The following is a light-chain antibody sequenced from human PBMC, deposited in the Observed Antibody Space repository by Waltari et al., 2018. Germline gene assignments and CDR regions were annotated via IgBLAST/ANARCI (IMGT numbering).Light chain of an antibody. J-gene: IGLJ2*01. V-gene: IGLV2-14*03. Sequence: SATTHPVSVSGSPGQSLTTSCSGISCVTGGYNDVSWYQQHPGKAPKLIIYDVTNRHSGVSDRFSGSKSGSSDSLTISGLQPEDEADYYCSSFTSSTTGIFGGGTKLTVL. CDR1: SCVTGGYND. CDR3: SSFTSSTTGI. CDR2: DVT.